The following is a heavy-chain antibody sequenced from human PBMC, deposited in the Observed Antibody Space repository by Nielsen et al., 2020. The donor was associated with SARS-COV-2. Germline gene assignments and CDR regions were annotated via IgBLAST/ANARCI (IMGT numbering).Heavy chain of an antibody. CDR1: GFTFSSYG. CDR2: ISHNGISN. CDR3: AKDDVVRGDAFDI. V-gene: IGHV3-30*18. D-gene: IGHD3-10*01. Sequence: GESLKISCAASGFTFSSYGMHWVRQAPGKGLEWVAVISHNGISNYYAHSVRGRFTISRDNANHALFLQMNSLRAEDTALYYCAKDDVVRGDAFDIWGQGTMVTVSS. J-gene: IGHJ3*02.